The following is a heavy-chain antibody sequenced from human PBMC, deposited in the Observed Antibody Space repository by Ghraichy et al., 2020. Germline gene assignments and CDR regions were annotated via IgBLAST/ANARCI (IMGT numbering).Heavy chain of an antibody. V-gene: IGHV3-48*02. J-gene: IGHJ6*02. CDR1: GFTFSSYS. CDR3: ARDGGSIFGVVISVDYYGMDV. CDR2: ISSSSSTI. D-gene: IGHD3-3*01. Sequence: GGSLRLSCAASGFTFSSYSMNWVRQAPGKGLEWVSYISSSSSTIYYADSVKGRFTISRDNAKNSLYLQMNSLRDEDTAVYYCARDGGSIFGVVISVDYYGMDVWGQGTTVTVSS.